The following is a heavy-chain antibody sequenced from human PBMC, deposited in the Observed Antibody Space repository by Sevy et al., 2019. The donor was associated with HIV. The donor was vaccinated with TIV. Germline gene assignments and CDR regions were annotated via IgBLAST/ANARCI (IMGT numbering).Heavy chain of an antibody. CDR3: ARTGGGRQTYYYDSSGYPNAFDI. Sequence: SETLSLTCTVSGGSISSYYWSWIRQPPGKGLEWIGYIYYSGSTNYNPSLKSRVTISVDTCKNQFSLKLSSVTAADTAVYYCARTGGGRQTYYYDSSGYPNAFDIWGQGTMVTVSS. J-gene: IGHJ3*02. CDR1: GGSISSYY. V-gene: IGHV4-59*01. CDR2: IYYSGST. D-gene: IGHD3-22*01.